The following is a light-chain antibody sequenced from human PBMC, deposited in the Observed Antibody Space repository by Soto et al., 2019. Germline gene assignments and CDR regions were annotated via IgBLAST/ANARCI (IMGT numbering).Light chain of an antibody. Sequence: EIVLTQSPATLSLSPGEGATLSCRASQSVSSYLAWYQQEPGQAPRLLIYDASNRATGIPARFSGSGSGTHFTISISSPEPDDFSFYYWQNRCNWLTFGGGTRVEIK. CDR1: QSVSSY. CDR2: DAS. CDR3: QNRCNWLT. J-gene: IGKJ4*01. V-gene: IGKV3-11*01.